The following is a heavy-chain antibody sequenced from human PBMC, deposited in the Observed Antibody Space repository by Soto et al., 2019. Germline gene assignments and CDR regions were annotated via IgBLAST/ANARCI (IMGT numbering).Heavy chain of an antibody. CDR3: ARGYYDFWSGSPLTWIYYYYYMDV. CDR2: IYYSGST. V-gene: IGHV4-59*01. CDR1: GGSISSYY. Sequence: PSETLSLTCTVSGGSISSYYWSWIRQPPGRGRGGIGYIYYSGSTNYNPSLKSRVTVSVDTSKNQFSLKLSSVTAADTAVYYCARGYYDFWSGSPLTWIYYYYYMDVWGKGTTVTVSS. J-gene: IGHJ6*03. D-gene: IGHD3-3*01.